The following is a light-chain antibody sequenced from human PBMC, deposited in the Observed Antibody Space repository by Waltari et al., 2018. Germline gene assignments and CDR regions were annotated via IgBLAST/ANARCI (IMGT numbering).Light chain of an antibody. CDR2: GAS. J-gene: IGKJ1*01. V-gene: IGKV1-39*01. CDR3: QQSYDTWT. CDR1: QRISRF. Sequence: DIQMTQSPSSLSASVGGRVTITCRASQRISRFLNWYQQKPGTAPKLLIYGASNLQSGVPTRFIGSGSGTDFTLTISSLQPEDFATYYCQQSYDTWTFGQGTKVEI.